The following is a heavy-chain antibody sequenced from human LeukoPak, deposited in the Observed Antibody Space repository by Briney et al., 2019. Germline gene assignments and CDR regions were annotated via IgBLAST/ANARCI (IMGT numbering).Heavy chain of an antibody. J-gene: IGHJ3*02. CDR1: GGSISSYY. D-gene: IGHD6-19*01. Sequence: SETLSLTCTVSGGSISSYYWSWIRQPPGKGLEWIGNIYYSGSTNYNPSLKSRVTISIDTSKNQFSLKLSSVTAADTAVYYCARDGTIAVGPIWGQGTMVTVSS. CDR2: IYYSGST. CDR3: ARDGTIAVGPI. V-gene: IGHV4-59*01.